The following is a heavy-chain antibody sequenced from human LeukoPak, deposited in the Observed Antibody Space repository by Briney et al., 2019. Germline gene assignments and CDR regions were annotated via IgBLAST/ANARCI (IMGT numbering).Heavy chain of an antibody. Sequence: GGSLRLSCAASGSTIDDYAMHWVRQAPGKGLEWVSGISWDSDYRGYADSVKGRFTISRDNAKDALYLEMNSLRPEDTAFYFCAKGRDFENYYYFGMDVWGQGTAVTVS. CDR2: ISWDSDYR. D-gene: IGHD2/OR15-2a*01. CDR3: AKGRDFENYYYFGMDV. V-gene: IGHV3-9*01. J-gene: IGHJ6*02. CDR1: GSTIDDYA.